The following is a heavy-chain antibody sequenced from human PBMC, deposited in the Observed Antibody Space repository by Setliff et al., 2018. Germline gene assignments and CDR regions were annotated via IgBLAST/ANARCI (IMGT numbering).Heavy chain of an antibody. D-gene: IGHD6-19*01. CDR1: GYSISSGYF. CDR2: IYHSGKT. Sequence: ASETLSLTCAVSGYSISSGYFWGWIRQPPGKGLEWIGSIYHSGKTYYNPSLKSRVTLSVDTSKNQFSLKLSSVTAADTAVYYCARLLAGTGGFFYYGADVWGQGTTVTVSS. J-gene: IGHJ6*02. V-gene: IGHV4-38-2*01. CDR3: ARLLAGTGGFFYYGADV.